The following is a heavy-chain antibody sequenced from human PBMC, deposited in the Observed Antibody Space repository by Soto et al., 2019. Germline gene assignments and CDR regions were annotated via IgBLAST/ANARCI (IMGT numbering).Heavy chain of an antibody. D-gene: IGHD4-17*01. CDR2: ISYDGSNK. V-gene: IGHV3-30-3*01. Sequence: QVQLVESGGGVVQPGRSLRLSCAASGFTFSSYAMHWVRQAPGKGLEWVAVISYDGSNKYYADSVKGRFTISRDNSQNTLYLQMNSLRAEDTAVYYCARDMAHGDYPRPFDYCGQGTLVTVSS. CDR3: ARDMAHGDYPRPFDY. J-gene: IGHJ4*02. CDR1: GFTFSSYA.